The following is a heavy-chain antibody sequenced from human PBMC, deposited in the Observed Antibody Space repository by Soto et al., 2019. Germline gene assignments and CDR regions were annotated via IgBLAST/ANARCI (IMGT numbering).Heavy chain of an antibody. CDR3: ARRYGGNFDY. Sequence: SETLSLTCTVSGGSISSYYWSWIRQPPGKGLEWIGYIYYSGSTNYNPSLKSRVTISVDTSKNQFSLKLSSVTAADTAVYYCARRYGGNFDYWGQGTLATVSS. CDR1: GGSISSYY. V-gene: IGHV4-59*01. D-gene: IGHD3-16*01. CDR2: IYYSGST. J-gene: IGHJ4*02.